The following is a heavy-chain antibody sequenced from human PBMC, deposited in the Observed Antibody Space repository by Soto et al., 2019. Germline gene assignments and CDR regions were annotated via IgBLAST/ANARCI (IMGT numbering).Heavy chain of an antibody. Sequence: VGSLRISYAPSGFKLSKYNMNWVRQALGKGLEWVSYISSSSSTIYYADSVKGRFTISRDDAKNSLYLQMNSLRAEDTAVYYCAGAFDIWGQGTMVTVSS. CDR3: AGAFDI. CDR2: ISSSSSTI. J-gene: IGHJ3*02. V-gene: IGHV3-48*01. CDR1: GFKLSKYN.